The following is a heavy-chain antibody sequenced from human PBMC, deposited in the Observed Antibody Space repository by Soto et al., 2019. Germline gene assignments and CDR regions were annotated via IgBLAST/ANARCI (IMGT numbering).Heavy chain of an antibody. CDR2: TYYRSKWYN. CDR3: ARSGYCSGGSCYHWFDP. D-gene: IGHD2-15*01. V-gene: IGHV6-1*01. Sequence: PSQTLSLTCAISGDSVSSNSAAWNWIRQSPSRGLEWLGRTYYRSKWYNDYAVSVKSRITINPDTSKNQFSLQLNSVTPEDTAVYYCARSGYCSGGSCYHWFDPWGQGTLVTVSS. CDR1: GDSVSSNSAA. J-gene: IGHJ5*02.